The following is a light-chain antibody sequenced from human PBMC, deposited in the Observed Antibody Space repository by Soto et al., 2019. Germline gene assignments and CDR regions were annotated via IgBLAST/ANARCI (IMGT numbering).Light chain of an antibody. J-gene: IGLJ3*02. CDR3: QSYDSSLSGYL. CDR1: SSNVGSGFD. Sequence: QSALTQPPSVSGAPGQRITISCTGSSSNVGSGFDIHWYPHVPGTAPKLLLYGYFHRPSGVPDRFSGSKSGTSASLAITGLQAEDEADYYCQSYDSSLSGYLFGGGTQLTVL. V-gene: IGLV1-40*01. CDR2: GYF.